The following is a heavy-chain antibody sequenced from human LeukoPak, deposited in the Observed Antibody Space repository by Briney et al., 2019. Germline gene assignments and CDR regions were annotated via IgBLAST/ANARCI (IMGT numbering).Heavy chain of an antibody. CDR2: INHSGST. Sequence: PSETLSLTCAVYGGSFSGYYWSWIRQPPGKGLEWIGEINHSGSTNYNPSLKSRVTISVDTSKNQFSLKLSSVTAADTAVYYCARRGLQPYYFDYWGQGTLVTVSS. D-gene: IGHD4-11*01. CDR1: GGSFSGYY. CDR3: ARRGLQPYYFDY. J-gene: IGHJ4*02. V-gene: IGHV4-34*01.